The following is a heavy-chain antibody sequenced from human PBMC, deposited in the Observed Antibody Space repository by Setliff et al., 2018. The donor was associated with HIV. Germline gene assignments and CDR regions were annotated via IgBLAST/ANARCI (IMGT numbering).Heavy chain of an antibody. CDR1: GASFSGYY. V-gene: IGHV4-34*01. D-gene: IGHD3-16*02. CDR2: INDSGST. CDR3: ARGVITFGGLIGPLPS. J-gene: IGHJ5*02. Sequence: SETLSLTCAIYGASFSGYYWSWIRQPPGKGLEWIGEINDSGSTNYNPSLKSRVTMSGDTSKSQFSLNLTSVTAADTAVYYCARGVITFGGLIGPLPSWGQGTLVTVS.